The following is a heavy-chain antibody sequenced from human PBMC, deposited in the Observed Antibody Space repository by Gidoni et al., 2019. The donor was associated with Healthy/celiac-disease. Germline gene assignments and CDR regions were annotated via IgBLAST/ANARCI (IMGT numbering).Heavy chain of an antibody. J-gene: IGHJ4*02. CDR1: GCSITSSSYY. CDR3: ASPAGGVYDSSGYYSIDY. D-gene: IGHD3-22*01. V-gene: IGHV4-39*01. Sequence: QLQLQESGSGLGKPSETLSLTCTVSGCSITSSSYYWGWNRPPPGKGLAWIGSIYYMGSTYSNPALNSRVTISVDTSKTQFSLKLSSVTAADTAVYYCASPAGGVYDSSGYYSIDYWGQGTLVTVSS. CDR2: IYYMGST.